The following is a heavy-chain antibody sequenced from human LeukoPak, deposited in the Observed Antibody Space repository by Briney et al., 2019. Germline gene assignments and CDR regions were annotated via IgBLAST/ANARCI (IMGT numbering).Heavy chain of an antibody. Sequence: PGGSLRLSCAASGFTFDDYAMHWVRQAPGKGLEWVSGISWNSGSIGYADSVKGRFTISRDNAKNSLYLQINSLRAEDTALYYCAKDTEPRWPQFGDFDYWGQGTLVTVSS. CDR3: AKDTEPRWPQFGDFDY. D-gene: IGHD5-24*01. CDR1: GFTFDDYA. CDR2: ISWNSGSI. V-gene: IGHV3-9*01. J-gene: IGHJ4*02.